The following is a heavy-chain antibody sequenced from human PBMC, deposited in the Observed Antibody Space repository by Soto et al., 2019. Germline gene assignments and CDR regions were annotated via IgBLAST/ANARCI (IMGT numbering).Heavy chain of an antibody. Sequence: PSETLSLTCTVSGGSISSGDYYWSWIRQPPGKGLEWIGYIYYSGSTYYNPSLKSRVTISVDTSKNQFPLKLSSVTAADTAVYYCAREIPEAPFDYWGQGTLVTVSS. CDR2: IYYSGST. J-gene: IGHJ4*02. V-gene: IGHV4-30-4*01. D-gene: IGHD2-21*01. CDR3: AREIPEAPFDY. CDR1: GGSISSGDYY.